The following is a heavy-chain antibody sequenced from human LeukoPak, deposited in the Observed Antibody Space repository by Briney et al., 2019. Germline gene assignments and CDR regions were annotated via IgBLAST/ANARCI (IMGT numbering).Heavy chain of an antibody. J-gene: IGHJ4*02. V-gene: IGHV3-23*01. CDR2: ISDTGATT. D-gene: IGHD2-8*01. Sequence: PGGSLRLSCAGSGFNFCSYAMSWVRQAPGKGLEWVSAISDTGATTYDADSVKGRFTISRDNSRSTLYLQMNSLRAEDTALYYSAKYTSIGRYCTNGVCSPFDYWGQGTLVTVSS. CDR1: GFNFCSYA. CDR3: AKYTSIGRYCTNGVCSPFDY.